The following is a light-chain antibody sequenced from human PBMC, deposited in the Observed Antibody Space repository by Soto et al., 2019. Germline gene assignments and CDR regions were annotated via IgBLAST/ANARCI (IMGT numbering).Light chain of an antibody. CDR1: QSISSD. Sequence: PQSPATLSVSPGEGATLSCRARQSISSDLAWYQQKPGQAHRLLIYHASTRATGIPARFSGSGSGTEFTLTISSLQSEDSAVYYCQQYNNSPPNTFGGGTKVDIK. J-gene: IGKJ4*01. CDR2: HAS. V-gene: IGKV3-15*01. CDR3: QQYNNSPPNT.